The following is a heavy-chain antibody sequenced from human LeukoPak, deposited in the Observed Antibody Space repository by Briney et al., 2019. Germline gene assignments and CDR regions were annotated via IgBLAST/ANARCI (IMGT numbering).Heavy chain of an antibody. CDR1: GGSFSGYY. CDR2: INHSGNT. V-gene: IGHV4-34*01. Sequence: SETLSLTCAVYGGSFSGYYWSWIRQPPGKGLEWIGEINHSGNTNSNPSLKSRVTMSVDTSKNQFSLKLSSLTAADTAVYYCARLATYYYGSMTYYFFEHWGQGLQVTVSS. J-gene: IGHJ4*02. D-gene: IGHD3-10*01. CDR3: ARLATYYYGSMTYYFFEH.